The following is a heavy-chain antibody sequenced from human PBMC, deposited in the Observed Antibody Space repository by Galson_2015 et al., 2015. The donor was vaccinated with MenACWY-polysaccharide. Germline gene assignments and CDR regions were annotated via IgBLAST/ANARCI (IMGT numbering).Heavy chain of an antibody. V-gene: IGHV3-74*01. J-gene: IGHJ5*02. D-gene: IGHD3-10*01. CDR1: GFTFRNYW. CDR2: ISTDGDTT. Sequence: SLRLSCAASGFTFRNYWMHWVRQDPGKGLVWVSRISTDGDTTNYADSVKGRFSISRDNAKNTLYLQMNSLRVEDTAMYFCVRDYGNITSGRSFDPWGQGTLVTVSS. CDR3: VRDYGNITSGRSFDP.